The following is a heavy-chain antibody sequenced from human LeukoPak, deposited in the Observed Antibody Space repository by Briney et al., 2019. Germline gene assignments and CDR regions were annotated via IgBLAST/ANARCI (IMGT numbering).Heavy chain of an antibody. J-gene: IGHJ4*02. CDR2: IIPIFGTA. CDR1: GGTFSSYA. Sequence: SVKVSCKASGGTFSSYAISWVRQAPGQGLEWMGGIIPIFGTANYAQKFQGRVTITADESTSTAYMGLSSLRSEDTAVYYCARTEMTYYYDSSGYYFDYWGQGTLVTVSS. CDR3: ARTEMTYYYDSSGYYFDY. V-gene: IGHV1-69*13. D-gene: IGHD3-22*01.